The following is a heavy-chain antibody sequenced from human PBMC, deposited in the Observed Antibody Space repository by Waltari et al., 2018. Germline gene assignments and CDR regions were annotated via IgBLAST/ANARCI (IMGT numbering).Heavy chain of an antibody. CDR2: IQEDGGTK. J-gene: IGHJ4*02. CDR1: AFPFSDYW. D-gene: IGHD6-19*01. CDR3: ATNDGWSPGGNY. V-gene: IGHV3-7*01. Sequence: EVHLVASGGGLVQPGWSLRLSCVASAFPFSDYWLTWVRQAPGKGLEWLGNIQEDGGTKNYVDSVKGRCTIARDNAKNSLYLQMNSLRAEDTAVYYCATNDGWSPGGNYWGQGTLVTVSS.